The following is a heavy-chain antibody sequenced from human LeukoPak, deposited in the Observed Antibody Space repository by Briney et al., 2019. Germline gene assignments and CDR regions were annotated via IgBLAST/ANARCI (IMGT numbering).Heavy chain of an antibody. CDR3: AKPSGMIVSCFDP. J-gene: IGHJ5*02. Sequence: GGSLRLSCAASGFTFSSYAMSWVRQPPGKGLEWVSAISGSGGSTYYADSVKGRFTISRDNSKNTLYLQMNSLRVEDTAVYYCAKPSGMIVSCFDPWGQGTLVTVSS. CDR1: GFTFSSYA. CDR2: ISGSGGST. V-gene: IGHV3-23*01. D-gene: IGHD3-22*01.